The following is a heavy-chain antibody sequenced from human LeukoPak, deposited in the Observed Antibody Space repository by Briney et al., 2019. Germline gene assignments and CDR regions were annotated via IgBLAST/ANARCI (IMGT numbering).Heavy chain of an antibody. V-gene: IGHV3-7*01. D-gene: IGHD3-22*01. CDR3: ARDGGTGGYYFYFDY. CDR1: GFTFTTYW. CDR2: IKQDGTEK. Sequence: GGSLRLSCAASGFTFTTYWMSWVRQAPGKGLEWVANIKQDGTEKYYADSVKGRFTISRDNAKNSLYLQMNSLRAEDTAVYYCARDGGTGGYYFYFDYWGQGTLVTVSS. J-gene: IGHJ4*02.